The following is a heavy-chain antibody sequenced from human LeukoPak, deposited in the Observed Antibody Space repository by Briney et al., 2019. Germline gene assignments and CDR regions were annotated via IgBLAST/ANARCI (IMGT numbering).Heavy chain of an antibody. D-gene: IGHD6-19*01. CDR1: GHTFTSYD. CDR2: MNPNSGNT. Sequence: ASVKVSCKASGHTFTSYDINWVRQATGQGLEWMGWMNPNSGNTGYAQKFQGRVTMTRNTSISTAYMELSSLRSEDAAVYYCARGSVVGAAVAHYWGQGTLVTVSS. J-gene: IGHJ4*02. CDR3: ARGSVVGAAVAHY. V-gene: IGHV1-8*01.